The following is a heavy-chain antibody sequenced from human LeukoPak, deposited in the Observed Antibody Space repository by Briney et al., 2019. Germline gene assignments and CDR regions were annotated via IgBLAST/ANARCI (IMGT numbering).Heavy chain of an antibody. D-gene: IGHD3-10*01. Sequence: GGSLRLSCAASGFTFSDYYMSWVRQAPGKGLEWVSVIYSGGSTYHADSVKGRFTISRDNSKNTLYLQMNSLRAEDTAVYYCTGNYYGSGSYADFDYWGQGTLVTVSS. CDR3: TGNYYGSGSYADFDY. J-gene: IGHJ4*02. CDR1: GFTFSDYY. CDR2: IYSGGST. V-gene: IGHV3-53*01.